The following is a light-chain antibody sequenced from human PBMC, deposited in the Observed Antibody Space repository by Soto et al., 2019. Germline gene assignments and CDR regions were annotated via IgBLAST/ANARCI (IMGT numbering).Light chain of an antibody. Sequence: DMQMTQSPSSLSASVGDRVTITCRASQSISSYLNWYQQKPGKAPKLLIYAASSLQSGVPSRFSGSGSGTDFTLTIGSLQPEDFATYYCQQSYSTPLTFGGGTKVDIK. CDR2: AAS. J-gene: IGKJ4*01. CDR3: QQSYSTPLT. CDR1: QSISSY. V-gene: IGKV1-39*01.